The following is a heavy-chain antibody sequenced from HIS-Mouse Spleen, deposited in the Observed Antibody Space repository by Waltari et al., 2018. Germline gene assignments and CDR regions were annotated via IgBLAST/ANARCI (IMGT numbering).Heavy chain of an antibody. CDR3: ARVPLLGDSSGYLDY. V-gene: IGHV4-31*03. CDR2: IYYSGST. Sequence: QVQLQASGPGLVKPSQTLSLTCTVPGGSISPGGYSWRWIRQPPGKGLEWIGYIYYSGSTYYNPSLKSRVTISVDTSKNQFSLKLSSVTAADTAVYYCARVPLLGDSSGYLDYWGQGTLVTVSS. J-gene: IGHJ4*02. CDR1: GGSISPGGYS. D-gene: IGHD3-22*01.